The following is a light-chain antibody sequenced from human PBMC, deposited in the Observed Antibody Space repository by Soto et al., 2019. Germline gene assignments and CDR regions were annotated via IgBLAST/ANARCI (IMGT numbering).Light chain of an antibody. CDR3: QQRSSWPPIT. J-gene: IGKJ5*01. Sequence: DIVLPQSPGTLSLSPGERVTLSCRASQSVTGSSIAGFQQKPGQAPRLLMYGASNRATGIPHRFSGSGSGTDFTLTISSLEPEDFAVYYCQQRSSWPPITFGQGTRLEIK. CDR1: QSVTGSS. V-gene: IGKV3D-20*02. CDR2: GAS.